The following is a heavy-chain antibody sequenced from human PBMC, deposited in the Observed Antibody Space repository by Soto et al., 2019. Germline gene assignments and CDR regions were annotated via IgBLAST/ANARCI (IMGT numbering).Heavy chain of an antibody. Sequence: SETLSLTCTVSGASISSYFWTWIRQPAGKGLDWIGRISTTGTTNYNPSLKSRVTMSVDTSENHFSLNLSSVTAADTAVYYCAREAGPDRWFDPWGQGTLVTVSS. CDR3: AREAGPDRWFDP. D-gene: IGHD6-19*01. CDR2: ISTTGTT. CDR1: GASISSYF. J-gene: IGHJ5*02. V-gene: IGHV4-4*07.